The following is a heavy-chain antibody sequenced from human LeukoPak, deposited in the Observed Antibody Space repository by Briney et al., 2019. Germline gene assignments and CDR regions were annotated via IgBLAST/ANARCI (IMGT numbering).Heavy chain of an antibody. V-gene: IGHV4-39*01. D-gene: IGHD3-22*01. J-gene: IGHJ4*02. Sequence: PSETLSLTCTVSGGPISSSSYYGRWSRQPPAKGLVWFGSIYYSGSTYYNPSLMSRVTISVDTSTNQFSLKLSSVTAADTSVYYCASVGGAHYYDSSGLDYWGQGTLVTVSS. CDR2: IYYSGST. CDR3: ASVGGAHYYDSSGLDY. CDR1: GGPISSSSYY.